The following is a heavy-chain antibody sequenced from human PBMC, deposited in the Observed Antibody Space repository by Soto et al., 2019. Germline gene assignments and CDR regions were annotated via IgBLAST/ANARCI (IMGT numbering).Heavy chain of an antibody. CDR2: IYYSGST. D-gene: IGHD3-22*01. CDR3: ARGNPYYYDSSGWFDP. CDR1: GGSISSYY. J-gene: IGHJ5*02. Sequence: SETLSLTCTVSGGSISSYYWSWIRQPPGKGLEWIGYIYYSGSTNYNPSLKSRVTISVDTSKNQFSLRLSSVTAADTAVYYCARGNPYYYDSSGWFDPWGQGTLVTVSS. V-gene: IGHV4-59*01.